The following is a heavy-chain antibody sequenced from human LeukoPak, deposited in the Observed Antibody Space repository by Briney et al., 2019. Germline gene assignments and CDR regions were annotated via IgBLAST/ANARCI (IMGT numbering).Heavy chain of an antibody. V-gene: IGHV3-23*01. D-gene: IGHD2-21*02. CDR2: ISGSGGST. Sequence: GGSLRLSCAASGFTLSSDGMSWVRPVPGRGREWVSAISGSGGSTYYADSVKGPFTTSRDNSKNPLYLQMNSLRAEDTVVYYCAKMVAYCGGDCYSTTYDAFDIWGQGTMVTVSS. J-gene: IGHJ3*02. CDR3: AKMVAYCGGDCYSTTYDAFDI. CDR1: GFTLSSDG.